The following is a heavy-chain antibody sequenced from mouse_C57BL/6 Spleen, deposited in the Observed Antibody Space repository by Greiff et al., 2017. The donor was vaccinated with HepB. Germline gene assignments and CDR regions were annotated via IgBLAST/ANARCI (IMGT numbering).Heavy chain of an antibody. CDR3: TRSGSTIITTYFDY. CDR1: GYTFTSYW. Sequence: EVQLQQSGTVLARPGASVKMSCKTSGYTFTSYWMHWVKQRPGQGLEWIGAFYPGNSDTSYNQKFKGKAKLTAVTSASTAYMELSSLTNEDSAVYYCTRSGSTIITTYFDYWGQGTTLTVSS. V-gene: IGHV1-5*01. CDR2: FYPGNSDT. J-gene: IGHJ2*01. D-gene: IGHD2-4*01.